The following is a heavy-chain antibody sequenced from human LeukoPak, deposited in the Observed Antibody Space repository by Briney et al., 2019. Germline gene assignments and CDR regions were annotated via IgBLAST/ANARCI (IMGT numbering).Heavy chain of an antibody. CDR3: ARVIVVVPPTKVWFDP. Sequence: ASVKVSCKASGYTFTSYDINWVRQATGQGLEWMGWMNPNSGNTGYAQKFQGRVTITRDTSISTAYMELSSLRSEDTAVYYWARVIVVVPPTKVWFDPWGQGTLVTVSS. CDR1: GYTFTSYD. J-gene: IGHJ5*02. V-gene: IGHV1-8*03. CDR2: MNPNSGNT. D-gene: IGHD2-2*01.